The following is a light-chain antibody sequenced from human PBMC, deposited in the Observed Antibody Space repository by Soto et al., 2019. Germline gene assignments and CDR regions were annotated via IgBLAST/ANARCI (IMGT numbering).Light chain of an antibody. V-gene: IGKV3D-15*01. CDR3: QKYNPPWT. CDR1: QSVGSY. CDR2: DAS. J-gene: IGKJ1*01. Sequence: DIVMTQSPATLSVSPGXRATLSCGASQSVGSYLAWYQQKPGQAPRLLIYDASTRATDIPGRFSGSGSGTEFTLTLSSLQSEDFAVYYCQKYNPPWTFGQGTKVDIK.